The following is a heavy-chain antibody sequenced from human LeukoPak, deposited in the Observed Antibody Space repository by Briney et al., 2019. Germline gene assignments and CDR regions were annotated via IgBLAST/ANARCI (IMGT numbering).Heavy chain of an antibody. Sequence: GESLKISCMGSGYSFTNYWIGWVRQMPGKGLEWMGVIYPGDSDTRYSPSFQGQVTISADKSISTAYLQWSSLKASDTALYYCARPSSSWYDNFDYWGQGTLVTVSS. CDR3: ARPSSSWYDNFDY. V-gene: IGHV5-51*01. D-gene: IGHD6-13*01. CDR2: IYPGDSDT. J-gene: IGHJ4*02. CDR1: GYSFTNYW.